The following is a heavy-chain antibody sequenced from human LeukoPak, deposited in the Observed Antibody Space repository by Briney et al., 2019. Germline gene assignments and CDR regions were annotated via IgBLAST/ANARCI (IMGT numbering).Heavy chain of an antibody. Sequence: PSETLSLTCAVYGGSFSGYYWSWIRQPPGKGLEWIGEINHSGSTNYNPSLKSRITISVDTSKNQFSLKLSSVTAADTALYYCARGPAFGDSSDYWGQGTLVTVSS. D-gene: IGHD3-22*01. CDR3: ARGPAFGDSSDY. CDR1: GGSFSGYY. CDR2: INHSGST. J-gene: IGHJ4*02. V-gene: IGHV4-34*01.